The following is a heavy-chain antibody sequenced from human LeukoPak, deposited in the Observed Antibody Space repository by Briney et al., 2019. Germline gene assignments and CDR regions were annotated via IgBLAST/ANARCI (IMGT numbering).Heavy chain of an antibody. CDR3: ARDSRVTNGDY. D-gene: IGHD3-10*01. Sequence: ASVKVCCKASGYTFTGYYMHWVRQAPGQGLELVGLVNPNHGDTNYAQKFQGRVSMTRDTSVTTAYMELSRLRSDDTAVYYCARDSRVTNGDYWGQGTRVSVSS. CDR1: GYTFTGYY. J-gene: IGHJ4*02. CDR2: VNPNHGDT. V-gene: IGHV1-2*02.